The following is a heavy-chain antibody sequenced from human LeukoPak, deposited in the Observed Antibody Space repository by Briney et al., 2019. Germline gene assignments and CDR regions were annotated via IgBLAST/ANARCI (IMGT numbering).Heavy chain of an antibody. CDR2: INPSGGST. D-gene: IGHD1-26*01. CDR1: GYTFTSYA. V-gene: IGHV1-46*01. CDR3: ARVERELPSY. Sequence: GASVKVSCKASGYTFTSYAMNWVRQAPGQGLEWMGIINPSGGSTSYAQKFQGRVTMTRDTSTSTVYMELSSLRSEDTAVYYCARVERELPSYWGQGTLVTVSS. J-gene: IGHJ4*02.